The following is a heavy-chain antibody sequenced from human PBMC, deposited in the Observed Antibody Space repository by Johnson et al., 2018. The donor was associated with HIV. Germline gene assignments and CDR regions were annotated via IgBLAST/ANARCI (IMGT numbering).Heavy chain of an antibody. J-gene: IGHJ3*02. V-gene: IGHV3-9*01. CDR1: GFTFDEYA. D-gene: IGHD6-19*01. CDR2: ISWNGGST. CDR3: ARDRAGFDI. Sequence: VQLMESGGGLIQPGRSLRLSCAASGFTFDEYAMHWVRQAPGKGLEWVAGISWNGGSTGYADSVKGRFTISRDNAKNSLYLEMNSLRAEDTALYYCARDRAGFDIWGQGTMVTVSS.